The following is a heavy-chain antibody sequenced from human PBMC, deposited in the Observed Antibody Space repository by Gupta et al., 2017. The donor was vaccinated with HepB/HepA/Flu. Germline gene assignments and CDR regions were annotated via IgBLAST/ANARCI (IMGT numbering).Heavy chain of an antibody. D-gene: IGHD6-19*01. CDR2: ISYDGSNK. V-gene: IGHV3-30-3*01. Sequence: QGQLVESGGGVVQPGSSLRLSCAASGFTFRSYAMHWVRQAPGKGLEWVAVISYDGSNKYCADSVKGRFTISRDNSKNTLYLQMNSLRAEDTAVYYCARGTIAVAGTVGLVGEMDVWGQGTTVTVSS. J-gene: IGHJ6*02. CDR1: GFTFRSYA. CDR3: ARGTIAVAGTVGLVGEMDV.